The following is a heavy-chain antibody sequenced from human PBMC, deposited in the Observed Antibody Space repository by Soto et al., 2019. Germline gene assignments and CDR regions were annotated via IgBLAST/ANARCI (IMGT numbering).Heavy chain of an antibody. V-gene: IGHV3-53*04. CDR1: GFTVSSNY. CDR3: GRNKGTYRGYPLPFFDF. J-gene: IGHJ3*01. CDR2: IYSGGST. Sequence: PGGSLRLSCAASGFTVSSNYMSWVRQAPGKGLEWVSVIYSGGSTYYADSVKGRFTISRHNSKNTLYLQMNSLRAEDTAVYYFGRNKGTYRGYPLPFFDFGGKGKRVPVSS. D-gene: IGHD5-12*01.